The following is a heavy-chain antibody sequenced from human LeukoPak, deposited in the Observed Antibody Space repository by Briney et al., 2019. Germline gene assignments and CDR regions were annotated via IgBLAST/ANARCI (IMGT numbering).Heavy chain of an antibody. J-gene: IGHJ4*02. CDR2: IYYSGST. CDR3: AGTSRYSSSWYNVGYYFDY. Sequence: SETLSLTCTVSGGSISSGGYYWSWIRQHPGKGLEWIGYIYYSGSTYYNPSLKSRVTISVDTSKNQFSLKLSSVTAADTAVYYCAGTSRYSSSWYNVGYYFDYWGQGTLVTVSS. CDR1: GGSISSGGYY. V-gene: IGHV4-31*03. D-gene: IGHD6-13*01.